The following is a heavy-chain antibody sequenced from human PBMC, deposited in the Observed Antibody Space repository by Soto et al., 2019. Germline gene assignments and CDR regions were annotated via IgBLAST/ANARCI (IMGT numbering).Heavy chain of an antibody. CDR3: ARESRTMVRGVIIEGEVYYYYYMDV. CDR2: ISAYNGNT. D-gene: IGHD3-10*01. Sequence: ASVKVSCKASGYTFTSYGISWVRQAPGQGLEWMGWISAYNGNTNYAQKLQGRVTMTTDTSTSTAYMELRSLRSDDTAVYYCARESRTMVRGVIIEGEVYYYYYMDVWGKGTTVTVSS. V-gene: IGHV1-18*01. CDR1: GYTFTSYG. J-gene: IGHJ6*03.